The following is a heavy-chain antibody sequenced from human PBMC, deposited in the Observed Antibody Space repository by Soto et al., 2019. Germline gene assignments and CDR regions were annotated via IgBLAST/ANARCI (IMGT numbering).Heavy chain of an antibody. J-gene: IGHJ4*02. CDR2: IYFSENT. CDR3: ARGAATSDY. Sequence: QVHLQESGPGLVKPSQTLSLTCSVSGVSIRSGGYYWSWIRQHPGKGLEWIGHIYFSENTFYNPSLARRVSISVDTSKKQFSLKLTSVSAADTAVYDCARGAATSDYWGQGTLVTVSS. V-gene: IGHV4-31*03. CDR1: GVSIRSGGYY. D-gene: IGHD2-15*01.